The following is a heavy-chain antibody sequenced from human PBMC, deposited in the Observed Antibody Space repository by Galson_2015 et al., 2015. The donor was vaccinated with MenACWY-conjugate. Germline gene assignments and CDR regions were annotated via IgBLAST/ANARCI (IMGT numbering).Heavy chain of an antibody. V-gene: IGHV3-74*01. CDR3: ARLGGNYRTTSHFDY. Sequence: AASGFTFSTYWMHWVRQAPGKGLVWVSRINSDGRSTSYADSVKGRFTISRDNAKNTLYLQMNSLRAEDTAVYYCARLGGNYRTTSHFDYWGQGTLVTVSS. D-gene: IGHD1-26*01. CDR1: GFTFSTYW. J-gene: IGHJ4*02. CDR2: INSDGRST.